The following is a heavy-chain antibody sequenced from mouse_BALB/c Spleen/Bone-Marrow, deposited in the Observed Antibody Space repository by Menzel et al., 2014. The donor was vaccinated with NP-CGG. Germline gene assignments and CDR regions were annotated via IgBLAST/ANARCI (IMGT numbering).Heavy chain of an antibody. CDR3: ARGWYFDY. Sequence: EVNVVDSGGGLVQPGGSLKLSCAASGFTFSSYGMSWVRQTPDKRLELVATINSNGGSTYYPDSVKGRFTISRDNAKNTLYLQMSSLKSEDTAMYYCARGWYFDYWGQGTSLTVSS. CDR1: GFTFSSYG. CDR2: INSNGGST. J-gene: IGHJ2*03. V-gene: IGHV5-6-3*01.